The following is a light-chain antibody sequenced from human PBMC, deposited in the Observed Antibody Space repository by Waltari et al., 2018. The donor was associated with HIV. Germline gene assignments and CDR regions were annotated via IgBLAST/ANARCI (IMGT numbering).Light chain of an antibody. CDR1: QSVLYSSNNKNY. CDR2: WAS. J-gene: IGKJ1*01. Sequence: DIVITQSPASLAVSLGERATINCKSRQSVLYSSNNKNYLAWYQQKPGQPPKLLIYWASTRESGVPDRFSGSGSGTDFTLTISSLQAEDVAVYYCQQYYSTPRTFGQGTKVEIK. CDR3: QQYYSTPRT. V-gene: IGKV4-1*01.